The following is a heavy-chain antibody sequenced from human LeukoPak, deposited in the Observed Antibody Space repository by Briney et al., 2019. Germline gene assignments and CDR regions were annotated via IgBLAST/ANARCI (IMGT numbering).Heavy chain of an antibody. J-gene: IGHJ6*02. Sequence: SVKVSCKASGGTFSSYAISWVRQAPGQGLEWMGRIIPILGIANYAQKFQGRVTITADKSTSTAYMELSSLRSEDTAVYYCARDPGDYGLLRYYYGMDVRGQGTTVTVSS. CDR2: IIPILGIA. CDR1: GGTFSSYA. D-gene: IGHD4-17*01. V-gene: IGHV1-69*04. CDR3: ARDPGDYGLLRYYYGMDV.